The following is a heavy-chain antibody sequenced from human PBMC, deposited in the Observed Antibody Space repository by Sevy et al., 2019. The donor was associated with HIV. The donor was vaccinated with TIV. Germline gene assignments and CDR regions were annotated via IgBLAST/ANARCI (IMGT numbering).Heavy chain of an antibody. Sequence: GESLKISCKGSGYSFTSYLIGWVRQMPGKGLEWMGFIYPGDSDTRYSPSFQGQVTISADKSISPAYLHWSSLKASDTAMYYCARGPPIAAPYSYFQHWGQGTLVTVSS. D-gene: IGHD6-6*01. CDR3: ARGPPIAAPYSYFQH. J-gene: IGHJ1*01. CDR2: IYPGDSDT. V-gene: IGHV5-51*01. CDR1: GYSFTSYL.